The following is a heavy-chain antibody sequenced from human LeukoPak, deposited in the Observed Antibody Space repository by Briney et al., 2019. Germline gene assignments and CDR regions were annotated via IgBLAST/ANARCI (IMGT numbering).Heavy chain of an antibody. V-gene: IGHV1-46*01. J-gene: IGHJ4*02. CDR1: GYTFTSYG. D-gene: IGHD1-26*01. CDR2: INPSGGRT. Sequence: ASVKVSCKASGYTFTSYGICWVRQAPGQGLEWMGVINPSGGRTSYAPKFQGRVTMTRDTSTSTVYMELSSLRSEDTAVYYCASASIYSGSLDYWGQGTLVTVSS. CDR3: ASASIYSGSLDY.